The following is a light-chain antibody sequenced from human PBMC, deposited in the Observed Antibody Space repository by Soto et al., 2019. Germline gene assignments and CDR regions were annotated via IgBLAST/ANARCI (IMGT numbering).Light chain of an antibody. CDR3: LISYDGPRLV. CDR2: DTS. V-gene: IGLV7-46*01. CDR1: TGAVTGGHF. J-gene: IGLJ2*01. Sequence: QAVVTQEASLTVSPGRTVTLTCDSSTGAVTGGHFPYWFQQRPGQAPRTLIYDTSNKFSWTPARFSGSLLGGKAALTLSGAQPEDEAEYHCLISYDGPRLVFGGGTKVTVL.